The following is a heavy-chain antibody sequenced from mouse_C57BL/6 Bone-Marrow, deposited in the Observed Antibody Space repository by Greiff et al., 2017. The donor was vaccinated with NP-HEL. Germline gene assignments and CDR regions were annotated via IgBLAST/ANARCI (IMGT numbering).Heavy chain of an antibody. CDR1: GYSITSGYY. CDR2: ISYDGSN. J-gene: IGHJ4*01. V-gene: IGHV3-6*01. CDR3: ARAPIYDGYYDAMDY. D-gene: IGHD2-3*01. Sequence: EVKLMESGPGLVKPSQSLSLTCSVTGYSITSGYYWNWIRQFPGNKLEWMGYISYDGSNNYNPSLKNRISITRDTSKNQFFLKLNSVTTEDTATYYCARAPIYDGYYDAMDYWGQGTSVTVSS.